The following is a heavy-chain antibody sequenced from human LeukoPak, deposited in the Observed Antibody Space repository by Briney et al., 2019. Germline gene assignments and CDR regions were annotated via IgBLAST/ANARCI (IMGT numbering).Heavy chain of an antibody. CDR3: ARDTAQRCSGGSCYSLSYYYYGMDV. D-gene: IGHD2-15*01. V-gene: IGHV4-4*07. CDR2: IYTSGST. CDR1: GGSISSYY. Sequence: PSETLSLTCTVSGGSISSYYWSWIRQPAGKGLEWIGRIYTSGSTNYNPSLKSRVTMSVDTSKNQFSLKLSSVTAADTAVYYCARDTAQRCSGGSCYSLSYYYYGMDVWGQGTTVTVSS. J-gene: IGHJ6*02.